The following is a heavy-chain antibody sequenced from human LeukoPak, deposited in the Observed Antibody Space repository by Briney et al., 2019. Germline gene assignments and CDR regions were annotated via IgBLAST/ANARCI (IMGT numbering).Heavy chain of an antibody. CDR2: IYYSGST. CDR1: GGSISSSSYY. J-gene: IGHJ4*02. CDR3: ARVAAVAGTMGPIFDY. D-gene: IGHD6-19*01. V-gene: IGHV4-61*05. Sequence: PSETLSLTCTVSGGSISSSSYYWGWIRQPPGKGLEWIGYIYYSGSTNYNPSLKSRVTISVDTSKNQFSLKLSSVTAADTAVYYCARVAAVAGTMGPIFDYWGQGTLVTVSS.